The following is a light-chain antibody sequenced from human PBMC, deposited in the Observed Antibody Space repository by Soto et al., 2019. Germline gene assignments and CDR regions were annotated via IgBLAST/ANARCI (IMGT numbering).Light chain of an antibody. CDR3: CSYTTSNTRQIV. V-gene: IGLV2-14*01. CDR2: DVS. J-gene: IGLJ1*01. CDR1: SSDVCGYNY. Sequence: QSALTQPASVSGSPGQSITISCTGTSSDVCGYNYVSWYQQHPGKAPKFMIYDVSNRPSGVSNRFSGSKSGNTASLTTSGLQAEDEADYYCCSYTTSNTRQIVFGTGTKVTVL.